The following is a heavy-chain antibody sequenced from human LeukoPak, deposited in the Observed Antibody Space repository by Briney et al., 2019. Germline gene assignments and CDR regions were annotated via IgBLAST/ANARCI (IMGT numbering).Heavy chain of an antibody. CDR1: GGSITRHY. Sequence: SETLSLTCPVSGGSITRHYWVWLRQPPGKGLAWIGRINYRGSSYYNPSLMSRVTISVDTSKNQFSLKVSSVTAADTAVYYCARQLATNGEWVFDYWGQGALVSVSS. CDR3: ARQLATNGEWVFDY. J-gene: IGHJ4*02. V-gene: IGHV4-39*01. D-gene: IGHD3-3*02. CDR2: INYRGSS.